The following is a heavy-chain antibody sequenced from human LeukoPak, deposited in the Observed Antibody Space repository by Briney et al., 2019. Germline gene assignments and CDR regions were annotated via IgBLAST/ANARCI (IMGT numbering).Heavy chain of an antibody. Sequence: LETLSLTCAVYGGSFSGYYWSWIRQPPGKGLEWIGEINHSGSTNYNPSLKSRVTISVDTSKNQFSLKLSSVTAADTAVYYCARGRYFHTADFDYWGQGTLVTVSS. CDR2: INHSGST. J-gene: IGHJ4*02. CDR1: GGSFSGYY. V-gene: IGHV4-34*01. D-gene: IGHD2/OR15-2a*01. CDR3: ARGRYFHTADFDY.